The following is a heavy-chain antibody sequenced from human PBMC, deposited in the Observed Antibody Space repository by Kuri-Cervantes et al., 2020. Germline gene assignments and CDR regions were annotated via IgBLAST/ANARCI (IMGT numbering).Heavy chain of an antibody. Sequence: GSLKISCAASGFTFSSYWMHWVRQAPGKGLVWVSRINSDGSSTTYADSVKGRFTISRDNAKNTLYLQMNSLRAEDTAVYYCAGEEEDCTGGVCYSIFDYWGQGTLVTVSS. V-gene: IGHV3-74*01. CDR2: INSDGSST. D-gene: IGHD2-8*02. CDR3: AGEEEDCTGGVCYSIFDY. J-gene: IGHJ4*02. CDR1: GFTFSSYW.